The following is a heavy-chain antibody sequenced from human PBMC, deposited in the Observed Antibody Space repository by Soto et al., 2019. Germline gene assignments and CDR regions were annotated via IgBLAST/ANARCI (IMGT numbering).Heavy chain of an antibody. CDR1: GGDFKNFI. CDR2: AIPIFGTP. Sequence: VQLVQSGAEVRKPGSSVKVSCKASGGDFKNFIIAWVRQAPGHGLEWMGGAIPIFGTPNFVQKFQDRVTIAADEATRTTYMELRSLRSEDTAVYSCARGGSCLISICPCYGMAVWGQGTTVSVSS. J-gene: IGHJ6*02. CDR3: ARGGSCLISICPCYGMAV. D-gene: IGHD3-10*01. V-gene: IGHV1-69*01.